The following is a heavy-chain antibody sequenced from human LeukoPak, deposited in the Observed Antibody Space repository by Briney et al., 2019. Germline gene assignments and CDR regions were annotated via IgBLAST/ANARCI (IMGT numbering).Heavy chain of an antibody. CDR2: IYPGDSDT. CDR3: ARHPYSSGWHFDY. V-gene: IGHV5-51*01. CDR1: GYRFTSYW. Sequence: GESLKISFKGSGYRFTSYWIGWVRQMPGKGLEWMGIIYPGDSDTRYSPSFQGQVTISADKSISTAYLQWSSLKASDTAMYYCARHPYSSGWHFDYWGQGTLVTVSS. J-gene: IGHJ4*02. D-gene: IGHD6-19*01.